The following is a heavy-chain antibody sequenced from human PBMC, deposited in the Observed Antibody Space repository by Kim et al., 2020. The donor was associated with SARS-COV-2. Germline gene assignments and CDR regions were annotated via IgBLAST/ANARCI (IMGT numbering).Heavy chain of an antibody. D-gene: IGHD2-21*02. J-gene: IGHJ4*02. Sequence: SVKVSCKASGGTFSSYAVSWVRQAPGQGLEWVGGIIPLLGTATYAQKLQGRVTITADESTSTAYMELSSLTSDDTAVYYCARVPQMGWYCGSADCYEDWGQGTLVTVSS. CDR2: IIPLLGTA. CDR3: ARVPQMGWYCGSADCYED. CDR1: GGTFSSYA. V-gene: IGHV1-69*13.